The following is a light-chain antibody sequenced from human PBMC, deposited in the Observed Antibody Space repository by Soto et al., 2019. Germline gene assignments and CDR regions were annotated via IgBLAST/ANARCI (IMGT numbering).Light chain of an antibody. CDR2: GAS. CDR1: QSVTRSS. J-gene: IGKJ1*01. CDR3: QQYGSSPPWT. V-gene: IGKV3-20*01. Sequence: EVVLTQSPATLSLSPGERATLSCRASQSVTRSSLAWYQQKPGQSPRLLIYGASSRATGIPDRFSGSGSGTDFTLTISRLEPEDFAVYYCQQYGSSPPWTFGQGTKVDIK.